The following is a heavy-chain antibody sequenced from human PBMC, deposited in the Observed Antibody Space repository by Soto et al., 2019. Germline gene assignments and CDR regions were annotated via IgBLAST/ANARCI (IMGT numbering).Heavy chain of an antibody. D-gene: IGHD3-16*01. Sequence: GGSLRLSCAASGFTFSSYAMHWVRQAPGKGLEWVAAISYDGSNKYYADSVKGRFTISRDNSKNTLYLQMNTLRVEDTAVYYCAKNRDYDYDAFDVWGQGTVVTVSS. CDR1: GFTFSSYA. V-gene: IGHV3-30-3*02. CDR3: AKNRDYDYDAFDV. J-gene: IGHJ3*01. CDR2: ISYDGSNK.